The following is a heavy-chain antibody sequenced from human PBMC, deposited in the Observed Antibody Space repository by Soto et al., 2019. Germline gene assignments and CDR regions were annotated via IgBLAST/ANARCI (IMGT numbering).Heavy chain of an antibody. CDR3: ARGSPSADLPYYYGMDV. D-gene: IGHD2-15*01. V-gene: IGHV5-51*01. CDR1: GFTFAIYW. J-gene: IGHJ6*02. CDR2: IYPRDSDS. Sequence: GESLKISCKGSGFTFAIYWIGWVRQVPGKGLEWMGIIYPRDSDSTYSPSFQGQVTISADKSISTPYLQWSSLQASDTAVYYCARGSPSADLPYYYGMDVWGQGTTVTVSS.